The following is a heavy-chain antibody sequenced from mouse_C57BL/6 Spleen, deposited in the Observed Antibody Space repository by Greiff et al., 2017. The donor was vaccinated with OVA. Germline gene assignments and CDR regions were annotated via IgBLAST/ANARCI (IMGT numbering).Heavy chain of an antibody. D-gene: IGHD2-1*01. V-gene: IGHV2-2*01. J-gene: IGHJ1*03. CDR3: ARRGYGKDWYFDV. Sequence: VKLQESGPGLVQPSQSLSITCTVSGFSLTSYGEHWVRQSPGKGLEWLGVIWSGGSTDYNAAFISRLSISKDNSKSQVFFKMNSLQADDTAIYYCARRGYGKDWYFDVWGTGTTVTVSS. CDR2: IWSGGST. CDR1: GFSLTSYG.